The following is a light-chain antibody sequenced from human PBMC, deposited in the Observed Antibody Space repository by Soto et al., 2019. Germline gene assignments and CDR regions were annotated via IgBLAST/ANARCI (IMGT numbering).Light chain of an antibody. CDR1: QGISSY. V-gene: IGKV1-9*01. CDR3: QQLNSYHT. CDR2: AAS. Sequence: QLTQSPSSLSASVGDRVTITCRASQGISSYLAWYQQKPGKAPVLLIYAASTLQSGVPSRFSGSGSGTDFTLTISSLQPEDFATYYCQQLNSYHTFGQGTRLEIK. J-gene: IGKJ2*01.